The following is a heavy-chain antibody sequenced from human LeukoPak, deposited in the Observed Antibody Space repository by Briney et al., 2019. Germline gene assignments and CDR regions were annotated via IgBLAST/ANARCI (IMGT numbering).Heavy chain of an antibody. Sequence: ASVKVSCKASGYTFTGYYMHWVRQAPGQGLEWMGWINPNSGGTNYAQKFQGRVTMTRDTSISTAYMELSRLRSDDTGVYYCARGMYGSGSYSAHWGQGSLVIVSS. CDR1: GYTFTGYY. J-gene: IGHJ4*02. CDR3: ARGMYGSGSYSAH. D-gene: IGHD3-10*01. V-gene: IGHV1-2*02. CDR2: INPNSGGT.